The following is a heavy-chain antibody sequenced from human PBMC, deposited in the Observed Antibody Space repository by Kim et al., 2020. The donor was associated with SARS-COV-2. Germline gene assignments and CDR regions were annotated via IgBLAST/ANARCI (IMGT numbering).Heavy chain of an antibody. CDR1: GFTFSTYT. CDR2: ISNDGSDK. Sequence: GGSLRLSCAASGFTFSTYTMHWVRQAPGKGLEWVAVISNDGSDKVYAESVKGRFTISRDNSKSTLHVEMNSLRPEDTAVYYCARNHGSDYWGQGTLVSVSS. CDR3: ARNHGSDY. J-gene: IGHJ4*02. D-gene: IGHD3-10*01. V-gene: IGHV3-30*04.